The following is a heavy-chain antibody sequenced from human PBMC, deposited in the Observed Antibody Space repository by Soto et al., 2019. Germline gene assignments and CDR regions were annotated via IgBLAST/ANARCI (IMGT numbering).Heavy chain of an antibody. J-gene: IGHJ4*02. V-gene: IGHV1-58*01. D-gene: IGHD3-22*01. CDR2: IVVGSGNT. CDR3: AADPRGYYDSSGYLTYFDY. Sequence: SVKVSCKASGFTFTSSAVQWVRQARGERLEWIGWIVVGSGNTNYAQKFQERVTITRDMSTSTAYMELSSLRSEDTAVYYCAADPRGYYDSSGYLTYFDYWGQGPLVTVSS. CDR1: GFTFTSSA.